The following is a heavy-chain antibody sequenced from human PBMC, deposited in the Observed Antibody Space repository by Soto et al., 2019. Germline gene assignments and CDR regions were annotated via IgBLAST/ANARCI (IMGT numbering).Heavy chain of an antibody. CDR3: ARGRSTSVPTIWLDP. Sequence: ASVKVSCKASGYTFTSYGISWVRQAPGQGLEWMGWISACNGNTNYAQKLQGRVTMTTDTSTTTAYMELSSLTSDDTAVYYCARGRSTSVPTIWLDPWGQGTLVTVSS. CDR2: ISACNGNT. J-gene: IGHJ5*02. CDR1: GYTFTSYG. D-gene: IGHD1-26*01. V-gene: IGHV1-18*01.